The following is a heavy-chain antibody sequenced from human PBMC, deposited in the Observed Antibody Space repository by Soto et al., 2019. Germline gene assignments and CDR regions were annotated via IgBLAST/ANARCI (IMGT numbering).Heavy chain of an antibody. Sequence: EVQLVESGGGLVQPGGSLRLSCAASGFTFSSYAMHWVRQAPGQGLEYVSAISSNGGSTYYATSVKGRFTISRDNSKNTLYLQMGSLRAEDMAVYYCARQGSGSYYFDYWGQGTLVTVSS. CDR2: ISSNGGST. J-gene: IGHJ4*02. D-gene: IGHD2-15*01. V-gene: IGHV3-64*01. CDR3: ARQGSGSYYFDY. CDR1: GFTFSSYA.